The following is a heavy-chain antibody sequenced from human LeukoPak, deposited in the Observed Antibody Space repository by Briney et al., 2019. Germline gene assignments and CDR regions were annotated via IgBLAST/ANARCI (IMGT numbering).Heavy chain of an antibody. V-gene: IGHV4-34*01. CDR2: INHSGST. CDR3: ARHVVRGVTHYYYYYMDV. CDR1: GGSFSGYY. Sequence: SETLSLTCAVYGGSFSGYYWSWIRQPPGKGLEWIGEINHSGSTNYNPSLKSRVTISVDTSKNQFSLKLSSVTAADTAVYYCARHVVRGVTHYYYYYMDVWGKGTTVTVSS. J-gene: IGHJ6*03. D-gene: IGHD3-10*01.